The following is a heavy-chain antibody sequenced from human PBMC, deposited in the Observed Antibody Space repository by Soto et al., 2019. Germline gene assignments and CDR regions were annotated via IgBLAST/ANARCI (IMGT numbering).Heavy chain of an antibody. CDR2: IDAGNGKT. J-gene: IGHJ4*02. CDR3: ARDNGRDYDSLTGYYIPSTLGY. CDR1: GYTFTTYP. D-gene: IGHD3-9*01. Sequence: ASVKVSCKASGYTFTTYPMHWVRQAPGQRLEWMGWIDAGNGKTKYSQKFQGRVTITRDTSASTAYMELSSLRSEDTAVYYCARDNGRDYDSLTGYYIPSTLGYWGQGTLVTVSS. V-gene: IGHV1-3*01.